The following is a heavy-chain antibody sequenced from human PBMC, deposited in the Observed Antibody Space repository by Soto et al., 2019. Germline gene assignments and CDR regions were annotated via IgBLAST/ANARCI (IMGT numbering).Heavy chain of an antibody. J-gene: IGHJ5*02. CDR1: GGSFSGYY. CDR2: INHSGST. D-gene: IGHD6-13*01. CDR3: ASPGYTSSWYWFDP. V-gene: IGHV4-34*01. Sequence: QVQLQQWGAGLLKPSETLSLTCAVYGGSFSGYYWSWIRQPPGKGLEWIGEINHSGSTNYNPSLKRRVTISVDTSKNQFSLRLSSVTAADTAVYYCASPGYTSSWYWFDPWGQGTLVTVSS.